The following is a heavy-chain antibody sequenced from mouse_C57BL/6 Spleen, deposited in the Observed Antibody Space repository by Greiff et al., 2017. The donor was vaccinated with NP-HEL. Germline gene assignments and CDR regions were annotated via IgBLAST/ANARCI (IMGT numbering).Heavy chain of an antibody. CDR1: GYTFTSYW. Sequence: QVQLQQSGAELVKPGASVKVSCKASGYTFTSYWMHWVKQRPGQGLEWIGRIHPSASDTNYNQKFKGKATLTVDKSSSTAYMQLSSLTSEDSAVYYCAIDSTGFAYWGQGTLVTVSA. CDR3: AIDSTGFAY. J-gene: IGHJ3*01. V-gene: IGHV1-74*01. CDR2: IHPSASDT.